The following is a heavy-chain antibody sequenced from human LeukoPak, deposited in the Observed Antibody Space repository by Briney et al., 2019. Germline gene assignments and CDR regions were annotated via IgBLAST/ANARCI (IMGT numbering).Heavy chain of an antibody. CDR3: ARDPTYKLAAAYFDY. Sequence: GGSLRLSCAASGSTFSDHFMTWIRQAPGKELEWISYISGSGATYYADSVKGRFTISRDNSKNTLYLQMNSLRAEDTAVYYCARDPTYKLAAAYFDYWGQGTLVTVSS. CDR1: GSTFSDHF. D-gene: IGHD6-13*01. CDR2: ISGSGAT. J-gene: IGHJ4*02. V-gene: IGHV3-69-1*01.